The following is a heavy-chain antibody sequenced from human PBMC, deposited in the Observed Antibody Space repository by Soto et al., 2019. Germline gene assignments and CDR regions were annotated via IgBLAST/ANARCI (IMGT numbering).Heavy chain of an antibody. D-gene: IGHD3-16*02. CDR3: ARDQRGGYDYIWGSYRQYNWFDH. V-gene: IGHV3-48*01. CDR1: GFTFSSYT. Sequence: EVQLVESGGGLVQPGGSLRLSCAASGFTFSSYTMNWVRQAPGKGLEWVSYISSSSGTIYYADSVKGRFTISRDNAKNLLYLQENRMRAEDQQVYSCARDQRGGYDYIWGSYRQYNWFDHWGQGTLVTVSS. J-gene: IGHJ5*02. CDR2: ISSSSGTI.